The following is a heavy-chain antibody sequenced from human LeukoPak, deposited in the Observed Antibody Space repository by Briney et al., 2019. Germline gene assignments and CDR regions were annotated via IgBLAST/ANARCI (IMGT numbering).Heavy chain of an antibody. CDR3: ATETAVSGGIFFDY. V-gene: IGHV3-74*01. CDR1: GFTFSSYW. J-gene: IGHJ4*02. CDR2: INRDGSIT. D-gene: IGHD3-10*01. Sequence: PGGSLRLSCAASGFTFSSYWMHWVRQAPGEGLGWVSRINRDGSITTYADSVKGRVTISRDNAKTKLYLKMNSLSADDAAVYYCATETAVSGGIFFDYWGQGTLVTVSS.